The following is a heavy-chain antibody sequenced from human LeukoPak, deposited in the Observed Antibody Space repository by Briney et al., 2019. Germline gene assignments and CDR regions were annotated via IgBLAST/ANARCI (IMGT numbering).Heavy chain of an antibody. CDR3: ARDNRRVISSGWYRAFDI. CDR1: GGSISSSSYY. Sequence: PSGTLSLTCTVSGGSISSSSYYWGWIRQPPGKGLEWIGSIYYSGSTYYNPSLKSRVTISVDTSKNQFSLKLSSVTAADTAVYYCARDNRRVISSGWYRAFDIWGQGTMVTVSS. D-gene: IGHD6-19*01. J-gene: IGHJ3*02. CDR2: IYYSGST. V-gene: IGHV4-39*07.